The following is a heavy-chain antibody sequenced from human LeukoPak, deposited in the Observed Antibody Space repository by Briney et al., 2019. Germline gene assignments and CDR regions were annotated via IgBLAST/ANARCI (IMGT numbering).Heavy chain of an antibody. CDR1: GGTFSSYA. Sequence: ASVKVSCKASGGTFSSYAISWVRQAPGQGLEWMGGIIPIFGTANYAQKFQGRVTITADESTSTAYMELSSLRSEDTAVYYCATGGLDYCSSTSCYTWNYWGQGTLVTVSS. CDR2: IIPIFGTA. V-gene: IGHV1-69*13. J-gene: IGHJ4*02. CDR3: ATGGLDYCSSTSCYTWNY. D-gene: IGHD2-2*02.